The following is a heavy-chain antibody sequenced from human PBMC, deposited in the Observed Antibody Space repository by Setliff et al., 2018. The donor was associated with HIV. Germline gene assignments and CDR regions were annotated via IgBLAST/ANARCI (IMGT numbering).Heavy chain of an antibody. CDR1: GFTFSSYG. V-gene: IGHV3-33*01. CDR2: IWYDGSNK. Sequence: GGSLRLSCAASGFTFSSYGMHWVRQAPGKGLEWVAVIWYDGSNKYYADSVYLEMDNLGAEDTATYHCARDPQSRTQVWVRASDVWGQGTMVTVSS. J-gene: IGHJ3*01. D-gene: IGHD1-26*01. CDR3: DV.